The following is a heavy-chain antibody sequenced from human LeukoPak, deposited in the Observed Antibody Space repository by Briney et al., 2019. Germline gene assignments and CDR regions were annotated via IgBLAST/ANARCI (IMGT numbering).Heavy chain of an antibody. V-gene: IGHV3-15*01. CDR1: GFTFSNAW. CDR3: TTSPPYCSGGSCFDY. D-gene: IGHD2-15*01. CDR2: IKSKTDGGTT. Sequence: GGSLRLSCAASGFTFSNAWMSWVRQAPGKGLEWVGRIKSKTDGGTTDYAAPVKGRFTISRDDSRNTLYLQMNSLKTEDTAVYYCTTSPPYCSGGSCFDYWGQGTLVTVSS. J-gene: IGHJ4*02.